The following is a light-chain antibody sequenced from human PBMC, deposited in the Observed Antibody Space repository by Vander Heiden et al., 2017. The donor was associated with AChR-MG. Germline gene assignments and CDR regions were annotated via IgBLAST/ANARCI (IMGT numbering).Light chain of an antibody. CDR1: QRVNDNH. Sequence: EVVFTQSPGTLSLSPGERATLSCKASQRVNDNHLAWYQQKLGQTPRLLIHGASSRATGIPDRFSGSGSGTDFTLTISILEPEDFAVYYCQQDGDSPLTFGGGTRVEI. V-gene: IGKV3-20*01. CDR3: QQDGDSPLT. J-gene: IGKJ4*01. CDR2: GAS.